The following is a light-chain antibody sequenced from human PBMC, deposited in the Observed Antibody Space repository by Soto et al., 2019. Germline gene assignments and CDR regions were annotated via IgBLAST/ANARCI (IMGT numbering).Light chain of an antibody. V-gene: IGKV3-20*01. CDR2: GAS. CDR1: QSVSSSF. CDR3: QQYGSSPET. Sequence: EIVLTQSPGTLSLSPGERATLSCRASQSVSSSFLAWYQQKPGQAPRLLIYGASSRATGIPDRFSGSGSGTDFTLTISGLEPADFAVYYCQQYGSSPETFGQGTKVEFK. J-gene: IGKJ1*01.